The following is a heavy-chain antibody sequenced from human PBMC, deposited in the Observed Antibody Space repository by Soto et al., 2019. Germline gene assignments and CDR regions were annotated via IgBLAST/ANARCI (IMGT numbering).Heavy chain of an antibody. CDR1: GFTFSSYG. J-gene: IGHJ4*02. V-gene: IGHV3-33*01. D-gene: IGHD4-17*01. CDR2: IWYDGSNK. CDR3: AREGYGDYGGSGVDY. Sequence: QVQLVESGGGVVQPGRSLRLSCAASGFTFSSYGMHWVRQAPGKGLEWVAVIWYDGSNKYYADSVKGRFTISRDNSKNALYLQMNGLRAGDTAVYYCAREGYGDYGGSGVDYWGQGTLVTVSS.